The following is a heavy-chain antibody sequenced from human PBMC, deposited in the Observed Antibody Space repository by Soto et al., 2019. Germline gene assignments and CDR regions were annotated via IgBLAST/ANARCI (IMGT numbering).Heavy chain of an antibody. V-gene: IGHV1-69*13. J-gene: IGHJ6*02. Sequence: SVKVSCEASGGTFSSYAISWVRQAPGQGLEWMGGIIPIFGTANYAQKFQGRVTITADESTSTAYMELSSLRSEDTAVYYCAKHDYGDPTPGMDVWGQGTTVTVSS. CDR2: IIPIFGTA. D-gene: IGHD4-17*01. CDR1: GGTFSSYA. CDR3: AKHDYGDPTPGMDV.